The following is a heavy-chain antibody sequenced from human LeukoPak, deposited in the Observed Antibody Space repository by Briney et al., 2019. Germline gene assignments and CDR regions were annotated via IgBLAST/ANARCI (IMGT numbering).Heavy chain of an antibody. V-gene: IGHV5-51*01. J-gene: IGHJ4*02. CDR3: ARQESSSWYLSY. CDR2: IYPGDSDT. CDR1: GYNFSNYW. Sequence: GESLKISCKGSGYNFSNYWIGWVRQMPGKGLEWMGIIYPGDSDTRYSPSFQGQVTISADKSISTAYLQWSSLKASDTAMYYCARQESSSWYLSYWGQGTLVTVSS. D-gene: IGHD6-13*01.